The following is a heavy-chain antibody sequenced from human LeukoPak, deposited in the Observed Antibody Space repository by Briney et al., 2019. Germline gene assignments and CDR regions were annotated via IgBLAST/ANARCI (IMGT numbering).Heavy chain of an antibody. CDR1: GGSIGSGDYY. D-gene: IGHD3-10*01. J-gene: IGHJ6*02. V-gene: IGHV4-30-4*01. CDR3: ARDRWFPSPYGMDV. Sequence: SETLSLTCTVSGGSIGSGDYYWSWIRPPPGKGLEWIGYIYYSGSTYYYPSLKSRVTISIDTSKNQFSLRLTSVTAADTAVYYCARDRWFPSPYGMDVWGQGTTVTVSS. CDR2: IYYSGST.